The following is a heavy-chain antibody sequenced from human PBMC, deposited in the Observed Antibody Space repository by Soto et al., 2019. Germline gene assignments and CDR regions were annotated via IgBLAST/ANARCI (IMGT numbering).Heavy chain of an antibody. D-gene: IGHD3-3*01. CDR1: GFTVSSNY. CDR3: ARHSITILGVVPHFDY. CDR2: IYSGGST. J-gene: IGHJ4*02. Sequence: EVQLVESGGGLVQPGGSLRLSCAASGFTVSSNYMSWVRQAPGKGLEWVSVIYSGGSTYYADSVKGRFTISRHNSKNTLYLQMNSLRAEDTAVYYCARHSITILGVVPHFDYWGQGTLVTVSS. V-gene: IGHV3-53*04.